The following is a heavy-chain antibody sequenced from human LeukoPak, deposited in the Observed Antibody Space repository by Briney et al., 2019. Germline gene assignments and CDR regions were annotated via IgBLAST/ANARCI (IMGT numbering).Heavy chain of an antibody. CDR2: ISHSGST. CDR3: ARGGYYDILTGYRGRNWFDP. Sequence: SETLSLTCAVYGGSFSGYYWSWIRQPPGKGLEWIGEISHSGSTNYNPFLKSRITISVDTSKNQFSLKLISVTAADTAVYYCARGGYYDILTGYRGRNWFDPWGQGTLVTVSS. V-gene: IGHV4-34*01. D-gene: IGHD3-9*01. J-gene: IGHJ5*02. CDR1: GGSFSGYY.